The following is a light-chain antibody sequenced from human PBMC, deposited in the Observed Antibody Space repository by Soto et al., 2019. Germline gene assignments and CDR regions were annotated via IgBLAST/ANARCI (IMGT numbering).Light chain of an antibody. CDR1: NSDVGGYDY. Sequence: QSALTQPASVSGSPGQSITISCTGTNSDVGGYDYVSWYQQHPGKAPKLMIYDVTNRPSGVSDRFSGSKSCNTASLTISGLQAEDEADYYCSSYTPSSTQVFGGGTKLTVL. CDR2: DVT. J-gene: IGLJ2*01. CDR3: SSYTPSSTQV. V-gene: IGLV2-14*01.